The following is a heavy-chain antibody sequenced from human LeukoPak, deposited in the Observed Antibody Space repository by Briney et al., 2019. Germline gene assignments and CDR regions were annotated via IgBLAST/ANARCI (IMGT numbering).Heavy chain of an antibody. D-gene: IGHD5-12*01. J-gene: IGHJ4*02. CDR2: ISSSSSYI. CDR3: AREGPPRGPFDY. V-gene: IGHV3-21*01. CDR1: GFTFSSYS. Sequence: GGSLRLSCAASGFTFSSYSMNWVRQAPGKGLEWVSSISSSSSYIYYADSVKGRFTISRDNAKNSLYLQMNSLRAEDTAVYYCAREGPPRGPFDYWGQGTLVTVSS.